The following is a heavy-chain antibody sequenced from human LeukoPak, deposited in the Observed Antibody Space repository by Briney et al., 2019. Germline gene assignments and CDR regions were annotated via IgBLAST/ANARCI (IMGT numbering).Heavy chain of an antibody. D-gene: IGHD4-17*01. CDR3: VRSKSGTYGWFDP. CDR2: IYYTGST. V-gene: IGHV4-59*01. Sequence: PSETLSLTCTVSGGSISSYYWSWIRQPPGKRLEWIGYIYYTGSTNYNPSLKSRVIISVDTSKNQFSLKVSSVTAADTAVYHCVRSKSGTYGWFDPWGQGTLVTVSS. CDR1: GGSISSYY. J-gene: IGHJ5*02.